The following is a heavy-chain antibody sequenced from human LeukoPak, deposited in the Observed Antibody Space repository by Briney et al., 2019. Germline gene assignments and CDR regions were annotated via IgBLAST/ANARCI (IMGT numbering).Heavy chain of an antibody. Sequence: GESLKISCKGSGYSFTTYWIGWVRQTPGKGLEWMGIIYPGDSDPRHSPSFQGQVTISADKSISTAYLQWSSLKGSDTAMYYCARRGQLGDFDYWGQGTLVTVSS. J-gene: IGHJ4*02. CDR1: GYSFTTYW. V-gene: IGHV5-51*01. CDR2: IYPGDSDP. D-gene: IGHD3-10*01. CDR3: ARRGQLGDFDY.